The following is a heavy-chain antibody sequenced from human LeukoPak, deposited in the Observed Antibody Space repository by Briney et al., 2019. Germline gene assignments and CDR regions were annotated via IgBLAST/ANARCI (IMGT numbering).Heavy chain of an antibody. Sequence: PSETLSLTCTVSGGSISSYYWSWIRQPAGKGLEWIGRIYTSGSTNYNPSLKSRVTMSVETSKSQFSLTFTSLTAADTAVYYCATLRKRGNLDSSYYFDPWGHGTLVTDAS. V-gene: IGHV4-4*07. J-gene: IGHJ5*02. CDR1: GGSISSYY. D-gene: IGHD3-22*01. CDR3: ATLRKRGNLDSSYYFDP. CDR2: IYTSGST.